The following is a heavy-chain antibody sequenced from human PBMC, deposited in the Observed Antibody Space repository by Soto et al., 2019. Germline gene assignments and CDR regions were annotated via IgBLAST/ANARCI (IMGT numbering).Heavy chain of an antibody. CDR2: IWYDGSNK. V-gene: IGHV3-33*01. Sequence: GGSLRLSCAASGFTFSSYGMHWVRQAPGKGLEWVAVIWYDGSNKYYADSVKGRFTISRDNSKNTLYLQMNSLRAEDTAVYYCARDHHVISSRYMDVWGKGTTVTVSS. J-gene: IGHJ6*03. CDR1: GFTFSSYG. CDR3: ARDHHVISSRYMDV.